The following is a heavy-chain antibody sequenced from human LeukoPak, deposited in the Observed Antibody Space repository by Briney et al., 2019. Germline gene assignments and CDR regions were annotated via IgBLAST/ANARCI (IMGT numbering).Heavy chain of an antibody. CDR2: IYYSGST. CDR1: GGSISSGDYY. CDR3: ARVVLSCSSTSCYTYYYYGMDV. V-gene: IGHV4-30-4*01. Sequence: SETLSLTCTVSGGSISSGDYYWRWIRQPPGKGLEWIGYIYYSGSTYYNPSLKSRVTISVDTSENQFSLKLSSVTAADTAVYYCARVVLSCSSTSCYTYYYYGMDVWGQGTTVTVSS. J-gene: IGHJ6*02. D-gene: IGHD2-2*02.